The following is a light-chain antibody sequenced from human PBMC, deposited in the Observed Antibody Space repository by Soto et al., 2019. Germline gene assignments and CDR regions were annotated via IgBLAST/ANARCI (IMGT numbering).Light chain of an antibody. CDR3: QHYDNTAIT. CDR1: ESISSSN. Sequence: EIVLTQSPGTLSLSPGERATLSCRASESISSSNLAWYQQQPGQAPRLLIYVASRRVTGIPDRFSGSGSGTDFTLTISRLEPEDFGVYYCQHYDNTAITFGQGTRLEIK. J-gene: IGKJ5*01. V-gene: IGKV3-20*01. CDR2: VAS.